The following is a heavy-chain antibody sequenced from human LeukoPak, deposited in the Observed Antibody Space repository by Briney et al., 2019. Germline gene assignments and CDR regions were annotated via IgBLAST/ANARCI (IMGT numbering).Heavy chain of an antibody. CDR1: GYTFTGYY. V-gene: IGHV1-2*06. CDR2: INPNSGGT. D-gene: IGHD6-13*01. CDR3: ARVATTYSSSRGTLDY. J-gene: IGHJ4*02. Sequence: ASVKVSCKASGYTFTGYYMHWVRQAPGQGLEWMGRINPNSGGTNYAQKFQGRVTMTRDTSISTAYMELSRLRSDDTAVYYCARVATTYSSSRGTLDYWGQGTLVTVSS.